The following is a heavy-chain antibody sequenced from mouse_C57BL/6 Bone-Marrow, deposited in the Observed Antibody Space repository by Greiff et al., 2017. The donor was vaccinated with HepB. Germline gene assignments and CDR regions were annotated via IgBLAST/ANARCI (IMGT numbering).Heavy chain of an antibody. J-gene: IGHJ1*03. Sequence: QVQLQQPGAELVKPGASVKLSCKASGYTFTSYWMQWVKQRPGLGLEWIGEIDPSDSYTNYNQKFKGKATLTVDTSSSTAYMQRSSLTSEDSAVYYCARPVVAHWYFDVWGTGTTVTVSS. V-gene: IGHV1-50*01. CDR1: GYTFTSYW. D-gene: IGHD1-1*01. CDR3: ARPVVAHWYFDV. CDR2: IDPSDSYT.